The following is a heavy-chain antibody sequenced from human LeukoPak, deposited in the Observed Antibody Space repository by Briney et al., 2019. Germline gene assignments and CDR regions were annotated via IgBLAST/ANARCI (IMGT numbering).Heavy chain of an antibody. CDR2: INHSGST. CDR1: GGSFSGYY. CDR3: ATHDYGDIDAFDI. J-gene: IGHJ3*02. V-gene: IGHV4-34*01. Sequence: SETLSLTCAVYGGSFSGYYWSWIRQPPGKGLEWIGEINHSGSTNYNPSLKSRVTTSVDTSKNQFSLKLSSVTAADTAVYYCATHDYGDIDAFDIWGQGTMVTVSS. D-gene: IGHD4-17*01.